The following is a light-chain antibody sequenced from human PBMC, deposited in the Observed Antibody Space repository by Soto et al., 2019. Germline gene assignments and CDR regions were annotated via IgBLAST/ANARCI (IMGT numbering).Light chain of an antibody. CDR2: DVS. Sequence: DIQMTQSPSTLPASVGDRVTISCRASQTVERWLAWYQQKPGKAPKLLISDVSTLERGVPSRFSGSGSATEFTLTISGLQSDDFATYYCQPYKDHVWTFGQGTKV. V-gene: IGKV1-5*01. CDR3: QPYKDHVWT. CDR1: QTVERW. J-gene: IGKJ1*01.